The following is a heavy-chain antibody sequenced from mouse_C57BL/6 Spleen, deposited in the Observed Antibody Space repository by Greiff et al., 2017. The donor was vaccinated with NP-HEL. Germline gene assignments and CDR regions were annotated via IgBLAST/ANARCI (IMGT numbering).Heavy chain of an antibody. CDR1: GYTFTDYE. Sequence: VKLMESGAELVRPGASVTLSCKASGYTFTDYEMHWVKQTPVHGLEWIGAIDPETGGTAYNQKFKGKAILTADKSSSTAYMELRSLTSEDSAVYYCTRSAYYSNYDFAYWGQGTLVTVSA. CDR3: TRSAYYSNYDFAY. CDR2: IDPETGGT. D-gene: IGHD2-5*01. J-gene: IGHJ3*01. V-gene: IGHV1-15*01.